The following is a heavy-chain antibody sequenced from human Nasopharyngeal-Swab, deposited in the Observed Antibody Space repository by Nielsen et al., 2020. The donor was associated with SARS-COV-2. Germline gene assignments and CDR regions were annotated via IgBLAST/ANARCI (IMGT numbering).Heavy chain of an antibody. D-gene: IGHD5-18*01. CDR1: GGSFSGYY. CDR3: ARGAEYSYGYYAFDI. J-gene: IGHJ3*02. CDR2: IYYSGSI. Sequence: SETLSLTCAVYGGSFSGYYWTWIRQPPGKGLEWIGYIYYSGSIHYNPSLKSRVTISLDTSKNQFSLRLSSLTAADTAVYYCARGAEYSYGYYAFDIWGPGTMVTVSS. V-gene: IGHV4-59*13.